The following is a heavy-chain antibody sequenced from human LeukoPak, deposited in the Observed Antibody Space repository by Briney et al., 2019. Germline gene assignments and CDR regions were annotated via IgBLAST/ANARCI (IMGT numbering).Heavy chain of an antibody. CDR1: GGSISSYY. CDR3: ARRFDS. Sequence: SETLSLTCSVSGGSISSYYWSWIRQPPGKGLEWIGYIYYSGSTNYNPSLKSRVTISVDTSKNQFSLKLTSVTAADTAVYYCARRFDSWGQGTLVTVSS. J-gene: IGHJ4*02. V-gene: IGHV4-59*08. CDR2: IYYSGST.